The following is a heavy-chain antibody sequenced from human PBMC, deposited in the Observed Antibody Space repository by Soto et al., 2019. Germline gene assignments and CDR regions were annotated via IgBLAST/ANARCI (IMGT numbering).Heavy chain of an antibody. CDR1: GFTISSFG. CDR3: ASVADY. D-gene: IGHD2-21*01. Sequence: QVQMVESGGGVVQPGRSLRLSCAASGFTISSFGMQWVRQAPGKGLECVAGLSHDGSNKFYADSVKDRFTISRDTSKHTLYLQMNRLRDEVTAVYYCASVADYWGQGTLVTVSS. CDR2: LSHDGSNK. J-gene: IGHJ4*02. V-gene: IGHV3-30-3*01.